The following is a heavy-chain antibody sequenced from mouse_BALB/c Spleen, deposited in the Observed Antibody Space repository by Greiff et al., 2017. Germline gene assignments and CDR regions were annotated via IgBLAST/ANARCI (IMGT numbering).Heavy chain of an antibody. CDR2: IDPANGNT. CDR3: ARYYCRYYLFDY. CDR1: GFNIKGNY. Sequence: VQLQQSGAELVKPGASVKLSCAASGFNIKGNYMHWVHQRPEQSLELMGRIDPANGNTNYDPKFKGQVTISADTASNTAYLQLSSLTSEDTAVYNCARYYCRYYLFDYWGQGTTLTVSA. J-gene: IGHJ2*01. D-gene: IGHD2-12*01. V-gene: IGHV14-3*02.